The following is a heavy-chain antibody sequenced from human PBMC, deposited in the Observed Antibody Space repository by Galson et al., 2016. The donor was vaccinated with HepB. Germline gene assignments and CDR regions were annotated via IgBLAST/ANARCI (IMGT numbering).Heavy chain of an antibody. D-gene: IGHD6-13*01. Sequence: SLRLSCAASGFTFSGYAMSWVRQAPGKGLEWVSIIYFDGRTFHADSVKGRFTISRDISKNTVYLQMSSLIAEDTAVYYCAAAAAANDIDYCGQGTQVTVSS. V-gene: IGHV3-53*01. CDR2: IYFDGRT. CDR1: GFTFSGYA. J-gene: IGHJ4*02. CDR3: AAAAAANDIDY.